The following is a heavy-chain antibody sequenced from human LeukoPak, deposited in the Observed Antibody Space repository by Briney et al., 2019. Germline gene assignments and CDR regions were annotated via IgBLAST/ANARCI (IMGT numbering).Heavy chain of an antibody. CDR1: GGCMSSYY. Sequence: SETLSLTCTVSGGCMSSYYWSWIRQPPGRGLEWIGYISYSGSTNYNPSLKSRVTISVDTSKNQFSLKLSSVTAADTAVYYCARAVDDSSGYYRIDYWGQGTLVTVSS. J-gene: IGHJ4*02. CDR3: ARAVDDSSGYYRIDY. V-gene: IGHV4-59*01. D-gene: IGHD3-22*01. CDR2: ISYSGST.